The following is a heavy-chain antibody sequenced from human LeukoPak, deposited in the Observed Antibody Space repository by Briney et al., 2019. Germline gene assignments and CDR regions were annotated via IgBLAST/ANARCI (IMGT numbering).Heavy chain of an antibody. J-gene: IGHJ3*02. D-gene: IGHD4-17*01. CDR2: IYYSGST. Sequence: SETLSLTCTVSGGSISSYYWSWIRQPPGKGLEWIGYIYYSGSTNYNPSLKSRVTISVDTSKNQFSLKLSSVTAADTAVYYCARVRPMTTVIDDAFDIWGQGTMVTVSS. CDR1: GGSISSYY. V-gene: IGHV4-59*01. CDR3: ARVRPMTTVIDDAFDI.